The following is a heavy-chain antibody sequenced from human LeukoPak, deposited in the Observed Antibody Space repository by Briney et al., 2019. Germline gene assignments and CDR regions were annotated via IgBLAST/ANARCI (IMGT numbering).Heavy chain of an antibody. CDR3: ARDHVWESDAFDI. CDR1: GGSISSYF. CDR2: IYTSGST. Sequence: PSETLSLTCTVSGGSISSYFWSWIRQPAGKGLEWIGRIYTSGSTNYNPSLKSRVTMSVGTSKNQFSLKLSSVTAADTAVYYCARDHVWESDAFDIWGQGTMVTVSS. V-gene: IGHV4-4*07. D-gene: IGHD1-26*01. J-gene: IGHJ3*02.